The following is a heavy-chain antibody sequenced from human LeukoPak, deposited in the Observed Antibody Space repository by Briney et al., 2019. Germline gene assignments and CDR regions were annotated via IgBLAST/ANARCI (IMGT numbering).Heavy chain of an antibody. CDR3: AGQMVTKLGTTSPFDY. Sequence: PSETLSLTCTVSGGSISSYYWSWIRQPPGKGLEWIGYIYYSGSTNYNPSLKSRVTISVDTSKNQFSLKLSSVTAADTAVYYCAGQMVTKLGTTSPFDYWGQGTLVTVSS. V-gene: IGHV4-59*08. CDR1: GGSISSYY. CDR2: IYYSGST. J-gene: IGHJ4*02. D-gene: IGHD1-7*01.